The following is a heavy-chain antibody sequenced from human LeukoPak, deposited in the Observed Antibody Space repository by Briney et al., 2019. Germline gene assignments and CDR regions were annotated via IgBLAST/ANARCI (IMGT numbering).Heavy chain of an antibody. CDR2: INPSGGST. D-gene: IGHD2-2*01. J-gene: IGHJ6*02. Sequence: ASVTVSCKASGYTFTSYYMHWVRQAPGQGLEWMGIINPSGGSTSYAQKFQGRVTMTRDTSTSTVYMELSSLRSEDTAVYYCARSRGHIVVVLRGGNYYYGMDVWGQGTTVTVSS. V-gene: IGHV1-46*01. CDR3: ARSRGHIVVVLRGGNYYYGMDV. CDR1: GYTFTSYY.